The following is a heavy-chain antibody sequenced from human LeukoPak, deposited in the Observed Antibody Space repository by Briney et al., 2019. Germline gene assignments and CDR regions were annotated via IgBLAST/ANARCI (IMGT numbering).Heavy chain of an antibody. CDR3: AKGELDYYDSSGYYFPYYYYGMDV. CDR1: GFTFSSYS. J-gene: IGHJ6*02. D-gene: IGHD3-22*01. Sequence: NPGGSLRLSCAASGFTFSSYSMNWVRQAPGKGLEWVSSISSSSSYIYYADSVKGRFTISRDNAKNSLYLQMNSLRAEDTAVYYCAKGELDYYDSSGYYFPYYYYGMDVWGQGTTVTVSS. CDR2: ISSSSSYI. V-gene: IGHV3-21*04.